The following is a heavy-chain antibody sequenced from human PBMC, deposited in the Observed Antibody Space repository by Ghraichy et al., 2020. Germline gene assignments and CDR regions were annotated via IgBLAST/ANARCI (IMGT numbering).Heavy chain of an antibody. Sequence: ASVKVSCKASGYTFISYGISWVRQAPGQGLEWMGWINTYSANTHYAQQLEGRVTMTTDTSTNTAYMELRSLRSDDTAVYYCARIGSPRGPLYAFDIWGQGTMVTVSS. CDR3: ARIGSPRGPLYAFDI. CDR2: INTYSANT. V-gene: IGHV1-18*01. J-gene: IGHJ3*02. CDR1: GYTFISYG.